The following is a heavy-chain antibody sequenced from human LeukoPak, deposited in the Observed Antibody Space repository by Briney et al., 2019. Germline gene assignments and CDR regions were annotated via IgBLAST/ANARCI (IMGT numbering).Heavy chain of an antibody. J-gene: IGHJ5*02. CDR3: ARGGRYYYGSGSYGNWFDP. CDR2: IYYSGST. D-gene: IGHD3-10*01. V-gene: IGHV4-59*01. CDR1: GGSISSYY. Sequence: SETLSLTCTVSGGSISSYYWSWIRQPPGKGLEWIGYIYYSGSTNYNPSLRSRVTISVDTSKNQFSLTLSSVTAADTAVYYCARGGRYYYGSGSYGNWFDPWGQGTLVTVPS.